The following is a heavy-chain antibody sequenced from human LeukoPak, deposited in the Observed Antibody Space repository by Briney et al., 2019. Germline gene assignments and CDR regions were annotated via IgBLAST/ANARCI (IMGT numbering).Heavy chain of an antibody. V-gene: IGHV3-7*03. CDR3: ARDFNYYYYYGMDV. CDR1: GFTFSSYW. Sequence: GGSLRLSCAASGFTFSSYWMNWARQAPGKGLEWVASINHNGNVNYYVDSVKGRFTISRDNAKNSLYLQMSNLRAEDTAVYFCARDFNYYYYYGMDVWGQGTTVTVSS. J-gene: IGHJ6*02. CDR2: INHNGNVN.